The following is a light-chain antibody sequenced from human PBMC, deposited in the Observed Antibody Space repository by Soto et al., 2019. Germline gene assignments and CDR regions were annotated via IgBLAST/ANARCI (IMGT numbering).Light chain of an antibody. V-gene: IGKV1-39*01. CDR2: AAS. CDR1: QSISSY. Sequence: DIQMTQSPSSLSASVGDRVTITCRASQSISSYLNWYQHKPGKAPKLLIYAASSLQTGVPSRFSGNRSGTDFGLTISSLQRDDFATYYCQQTDSFPRTFGQGTKVEMK. CDR3: QQTDSFPRT. J-gene: IGKJ1*01.